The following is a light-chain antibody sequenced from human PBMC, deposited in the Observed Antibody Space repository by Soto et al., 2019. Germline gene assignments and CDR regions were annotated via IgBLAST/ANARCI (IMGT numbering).Light chain of an antibody. Sequence: DIQMTQSPSSLSASVGDRVTITCRASQSIASRLNWYQHKPGSAPKLLIYGASTLEGGVPSRCSGSGSGTDFTLTVSILQVEDFATYYCQQTDTIPRTFGQGTKVDVK. J-gene: IGKJ1*01. CDR2: GAS. CDR1: QSIASR. CDR3: QQTDTIPRT. V-gene: IGKV1-39*01.